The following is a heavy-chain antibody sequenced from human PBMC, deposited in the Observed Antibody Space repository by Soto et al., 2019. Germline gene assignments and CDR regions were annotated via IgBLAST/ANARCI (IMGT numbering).Heavy chain of an antibody. Sequence: ASVKVSCKASGYTFTNYAMHWVRQAPGQRLEWMGWINAGNDNTKYSQKFQGRVTIARDTSASTAYMELSSLRSEDTAVYYCARDYTAAAGHPDYWGQGTLVTVSS. J-gene: IGHJ4*02. CDR2: INAGNDNT. V-gene: IGHV1-3*01. D-gene: IGHD6-13*01. CDR3: ARDYTAAAGHPDY. CDR1: GYTFTNYA.